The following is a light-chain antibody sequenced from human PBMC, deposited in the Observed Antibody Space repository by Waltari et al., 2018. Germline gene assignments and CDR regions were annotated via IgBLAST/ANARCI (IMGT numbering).Light chain of an antibody. CDR2: EVS. V-gene: IGLV2-23*02. Sequence: SALTQPASVPGSPGKSITIPCTETRSNVGSYPLLSWYQRHPGGAPKLLIYEVSERPSGVSNRFSGSKSGKTASLTISGLQAEDEADYYCCAFAGRGIYVFGTGTQVTVL. J-gene: IGLJ1*01. CDR1: RSNVGSYPL. CDR3: CAFAGRGIYV.